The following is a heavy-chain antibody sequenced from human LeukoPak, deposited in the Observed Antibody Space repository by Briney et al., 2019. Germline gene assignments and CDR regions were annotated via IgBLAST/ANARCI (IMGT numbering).Heavy chain of an antibody. D-gene: IGHD2-2*01. J-gene: IGHJ4*02. CDR2: IYTSGST. Sequence: PSETLSLTCTVSGGSISSGSYYWSWIRQPAGKGLEWIGRIYTSGSTNYNPSLKSRVTISVDTSKNQFSLKLRSVTAADTAVYYCALEADCSSTSCYLEYWGQGTLVTVSS. V-gene: IGHV4-61*02. CDR1: GGSISSGSYY. CDR3: ALEADCSSTSCYLEY.